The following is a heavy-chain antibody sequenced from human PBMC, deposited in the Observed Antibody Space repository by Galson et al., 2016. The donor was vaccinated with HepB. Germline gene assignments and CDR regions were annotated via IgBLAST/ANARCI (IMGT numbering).Heavy chain of an antibody. CDR3: AKDDLRTVVVTASYFDS. CDR1: GFTFDDYA. Sequence: SLRLSCAASGFTFDDYAMHWVRHVPGKGPEWVSSINWNSGSIAYADSVKGRFTISRDNAKNSLYLQMNSLRSEDTAFYYCAKDDLRTVVVTASYFDSWGQGILVTVSS. D-gene: IGHD2-21*02. V-gene: IGHV3-9*01. J-gene: IGHJ4*02. CDR2: INWNSGSI.